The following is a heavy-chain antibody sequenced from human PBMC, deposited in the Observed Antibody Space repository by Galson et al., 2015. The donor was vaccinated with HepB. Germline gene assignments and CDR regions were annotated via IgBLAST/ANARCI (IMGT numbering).Heavy chain of an antibody. Sequence: SLRLSCAASGFAFDSHAMSWVRQAPGRGLEWISGITGQGDSPFYADSVKGRFTVSRDNYNNMLYLQMNSLRAEDAGLYFCAKGYGLFDSWGQGILVTVSS. D-gene: IGHD3-16*01. CDR1: GFAFDSHA. V-gene: IGHV3-23*01. J-gene: IGHJ5*01. CDR3: AKGYGLFDS. CDR2: ITGQGDSP.